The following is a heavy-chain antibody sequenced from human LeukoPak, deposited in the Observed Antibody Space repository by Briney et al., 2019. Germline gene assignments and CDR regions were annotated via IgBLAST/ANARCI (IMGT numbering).Heavy chain of an antibody. CDR2: ISSSSSII. Sequence: GGSLRLSCAASGFTFSSYSMSWVRQAPGKGLEWVSYISSSSSIIYYADSVKGRFTISRDNSKNTVYLQMNSLRAEDTAVYYCAKGGDGDKYYFDYWGQGTLVTVSS. V-gene: IGHV3-48*01. D-gene: IGHD3-10*01. CDR1: GFTFSSYS. CDR3: AKGGDGDKYYFDY. J-gene: IGHJ4*02.